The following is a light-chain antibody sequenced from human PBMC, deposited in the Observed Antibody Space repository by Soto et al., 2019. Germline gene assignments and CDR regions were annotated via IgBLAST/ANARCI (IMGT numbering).Light chain of an antibody. Sequence: DIQLTQSPSFLSASVGDRVTITCRASQGISSYLAWYQQKPGKAPKVLIYAASTLQSGVPSRFSGSGSGTEFTLTISSLQPEDFATYYCQQLNSYHMYTFGQGTKLEIK. CDR1: QGISSY. CDR2: AAS. CDR3: QQLNSYHMYT. J-gene: IGKJ2*01. V-gene: IGKV1-9*01.